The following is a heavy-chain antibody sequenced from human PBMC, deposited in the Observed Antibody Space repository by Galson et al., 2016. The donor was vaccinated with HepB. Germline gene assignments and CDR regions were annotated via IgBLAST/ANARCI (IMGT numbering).Heavy chain of an antibody. CDR2: IYPGDSDA. CDR1: GYTFTRYW. Sequence: QSGAEVKKPEDSLTISCTGSGYTFTRYWIGWVRQLPGKGLEWIGIIYPGDSDAKYSPSFQGQVTLSVDKSTNTAHLQWSSLKASDPAIYYCARHLHDDKHLSPPFYTNGWYLDYWGQGTLVTVSP. J-gene: IGHJ4*02. D-gene: IGHD6-19*01. CDR3: ARHLHDDKHLSPPFYTNGWYLDY. V-gene: IGHV5-51*01.